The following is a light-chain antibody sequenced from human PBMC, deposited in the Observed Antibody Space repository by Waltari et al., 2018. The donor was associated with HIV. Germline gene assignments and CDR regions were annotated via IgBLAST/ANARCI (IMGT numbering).Light chain of an antibody. CDR2: SNN. Sequence: QSVLTQPPSASGTPGQRVTMSCSGSSSNIGSHAVSWYQQLPGTAPKLLIYSNNQRPSGVPDRFSGSKSGTSASLAISGLQSEDEADYYCAAWDGSLNCRMFGGGTKLTVL. V-gene: IGLV1-44*01. CDR3: AAWDGSLNCRM. J-gene: IGLJ3*02. CDR1: SSNIGSHA.